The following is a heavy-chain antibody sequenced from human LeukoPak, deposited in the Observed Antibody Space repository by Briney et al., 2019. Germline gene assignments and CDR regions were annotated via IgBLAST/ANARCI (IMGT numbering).Heavy chain of an antibody. CDR2: FNSDGSTT. Sequence: GSLRLSCAASGFTFSSHWMHWVRQAPGKGLVWVSRFNSDGSTTIYADSVKGRFTISRDNAKNTLYLQMNSLRAEDTAVYYCARDSLSGFFDYWGQGTLVTVSS. D-gene: IGHD3-22*01. J-gene: IGHJ4*02. CDR3: ARDSLSGFFDY. V-gene: IGHV3-74*01. CDR1: GFTFSSHW.